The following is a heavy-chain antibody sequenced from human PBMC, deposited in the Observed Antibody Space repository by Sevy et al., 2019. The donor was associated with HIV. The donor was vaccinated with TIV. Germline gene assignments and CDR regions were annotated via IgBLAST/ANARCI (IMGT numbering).Heavy chain of an antibody. CDR1: GFTFTNAW. J-gene: IGHJ4*02. CDR3: TTERHYFDRNSAYPEIVPIAY. CDR2: IKGKSNGGTT. Sequence: GGSLRLSCAASGFTFTNAWMNWVRQAPGMRLEWVGRIKGKSNGGTTDYAAPVKGRFTISRDDSINTLYLQMTSLKIEDTAVYYCTTERHYFDRNSAYPEIVPIAYWGQGRLVTVSS. V-gene: IGHV3-15*07. D-gene: IGHD3-22*01.